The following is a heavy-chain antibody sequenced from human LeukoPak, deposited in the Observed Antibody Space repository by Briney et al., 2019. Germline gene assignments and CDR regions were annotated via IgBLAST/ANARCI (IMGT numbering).Heavy chain of an antibody. J-gene: IGHJ4*02. CDR1: GFTFSSYG. V-gene: IGHV3-30*03. CDR2: ISYDGSNK. Sequence: GGSLRLSCAASGFTFSSYGMHWVRQIPGKGLEWVAVISYDGSNKYYADSVKGRFTISRDNAKNSLYLQMNSLRAEDTAMYYCASNGYSSARKDYWGQGTLVTVSS. CDR3: ASNGYSSARKDY. D-gene: IGHD6-19*01.